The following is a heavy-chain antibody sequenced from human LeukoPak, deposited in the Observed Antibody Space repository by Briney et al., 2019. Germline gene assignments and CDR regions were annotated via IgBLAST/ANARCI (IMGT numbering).Heavy chain of an antibody. CDR2: IYSGGIS. J-gene: IGHJ5*02. D-gene: IGHD3-3*01. Sequence: SETLSLTCIVSGGSISNYYWTWIRQPAGKGLEWIGHIYSGGISNYNPSLKSRVSMSMDVFKNQFSLKLNSVTAADTAVYYCARVDLWSTYYTDNWFDPWGQGTLVTVSS. V-gene: IGHV4-4*07. CDR1: GGSISNYY. CDR3: ARVDLWSTYYTDNWFDP.